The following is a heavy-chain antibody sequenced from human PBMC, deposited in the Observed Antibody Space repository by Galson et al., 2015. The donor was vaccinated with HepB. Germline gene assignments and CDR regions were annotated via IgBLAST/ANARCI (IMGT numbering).Heavy chain of an antibody. V-gene: IGHV3-49*04. D-gene: IGHD3-22*01. CDR3: ARHGYYDSNGYYYTNFDY. J-gene: IGHJ4*02. CDR2: IRSRTYGGTT. Sequence: SLRLSCAAFGFTFGDYAMSWVRQAPGKGLELVGFIRSRTYGGTTKFAASVRGRFTISRDDSKSIAYLQMNGLKTEDTAVYYCARHGYYDSNGYYYTNFDYWGRGSLVTVSS. CDR1: GFTFGDYA.